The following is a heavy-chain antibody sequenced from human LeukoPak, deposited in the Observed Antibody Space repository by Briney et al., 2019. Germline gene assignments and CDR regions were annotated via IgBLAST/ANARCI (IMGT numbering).Heavy chain of an antibody. J-gene: IGHJ4*02. CDR3: ATSRGSWPDYFDY. V-gene: IGHV3-48*03. CDR2: ISTSGSTI. Sequence: GGSLRLSCAASGFAFSSYEMNWVRQAPGKGLDWVSYISTSGSTIYYADSVKGRFTISRDNAKNSLYLQMNSLRAEDTAVYYCATSRGSWPDYFDYWGQGTLVTVSS. D-gene: IGHD6-13*01. CDR1: GFAFSSYE.